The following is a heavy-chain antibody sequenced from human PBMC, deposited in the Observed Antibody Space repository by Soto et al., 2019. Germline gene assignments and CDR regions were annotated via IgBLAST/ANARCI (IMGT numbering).Heavy chain of an antibody. J-gene: IGHJ5*02. CDR1: GFTFSDSA. CDR2: IRSKVNTYAT. V-gene: IGHV3-73*02. Sequence: EVQLVESGGGLVQPGGSLKLSCAASGFTFSDSAMHWVRQASGKGLEWVGRIRSKVNTYATAYAASVKGRFTISRDDSKNTAYLQMNSLKSEDTAVYYCTRQGLGQATWDNWFDPWGQGTLVTVSS. D-gene: IGHD7-27*01. CDR3: TRQGLGQATWDNWFDP.